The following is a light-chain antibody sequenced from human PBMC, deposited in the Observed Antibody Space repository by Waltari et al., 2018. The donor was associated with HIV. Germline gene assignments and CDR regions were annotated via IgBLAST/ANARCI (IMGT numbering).Light chain of an antibody. CDR2: QTT. V-gene: IGLV3-1*01. J-gene: IGLJ3*02. Sequence: SFELTQPPSVSVSPGQTASIACSGARLGNTYSSWYQQRQGQSPVLFIYQTTKRPSGIPERISGSRSGNTATLTISGTQDVDEADYYCQAWDSSTGWVFGGGTKLTVL. CDR3: QAWDSSTGWV. CDR1: RLGNTY.